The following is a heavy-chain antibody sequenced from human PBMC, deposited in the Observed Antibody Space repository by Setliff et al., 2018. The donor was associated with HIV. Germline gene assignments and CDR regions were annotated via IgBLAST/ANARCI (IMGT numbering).Heavy chain of an antibody. CDR3: ARPIPYGLDWYFDL. V-gene: IGHV4-4*09. D-gene: IGHD4-17*01. CDR1: GGSISRYY. J-gene: IGHJ2*01. CDR2: MHSSGST. Sequence: SETLSLTCTVSGGSISRYYWSWIRQSPGKGLEFIGYMHSSGSTNYNPSLGTRVTLSVDTSKSQFSLKLTSVTASDTAMYYCARPIPYGLDWYFDLWGRGTLVTVSS.